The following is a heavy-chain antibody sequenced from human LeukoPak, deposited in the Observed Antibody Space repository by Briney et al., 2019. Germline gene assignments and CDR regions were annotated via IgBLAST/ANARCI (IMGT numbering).Heavy chain of an antibody. V-gene: IGHV4-34*01. CDR3: ARPGGGPIR. D-gene: IGHD2-15*01. J-gene: IGHJ4*02. Sequence: SETLSLTCAVYGGFFSGYYWSWIRQPPGKGLEWIGEINHSGSTNYNPSLKSRVTISVDTSKNQFSLKLTSVTAADTAIYYCARPGGGPIRWGQGTLVTVSS. CDR2: INHSGST. CDR1: GGFFSGYY.